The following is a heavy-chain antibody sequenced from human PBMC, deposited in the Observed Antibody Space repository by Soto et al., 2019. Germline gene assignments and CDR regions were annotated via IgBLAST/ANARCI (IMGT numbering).Heavy chain of an antibody. CDR1: GGSFSGYY. CDR3: ARGTRYCSSTSCYALKNYYYYYMDV. CDR2: INHSGST. Sequence: SETLSLTCAVYGGSFSGYYWSWIRQPPGKGLEWIGEINHSGSTNYNPSLKSRVTISVDTSKNQFSLKLSSVTAADTAVFYCARGTRYCSSTSCYALKNYYYYYMDVWGKGTTVTVSS. V-gene: IGHV4-34*01. J-gene: IGHJ6*03. D-gene: IGHD2-2*01.